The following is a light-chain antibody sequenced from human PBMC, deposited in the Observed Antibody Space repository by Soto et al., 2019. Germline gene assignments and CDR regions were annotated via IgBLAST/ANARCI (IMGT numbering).Light chain of an antibody. CDR3: QQYYSYPST. J-gene: IGKJ4*01. V-gene: IGKV1-8*01. CDR1: QGISSY. CDR2: AAS. Sequence: AIRMTQTPSSFSASTGGRVTITCRASQGISSYLAWYQQKPGKAPKLLIYAASTLQSGVPSRFSGSGSGTDFTLTISCLQSEDFATYYCQQYYSYPSTFGGGTKVDI.